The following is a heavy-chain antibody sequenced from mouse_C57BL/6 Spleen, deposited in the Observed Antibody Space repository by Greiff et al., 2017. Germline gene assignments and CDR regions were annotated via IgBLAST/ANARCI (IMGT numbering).Heavy chain of an antibody. Sequence: EVQLVESGEGLVKPGGSLKLSCAASGFTFSSYAMSWVRQTPEKRLEWVAYISSGGDYIYYADTVKGRFTISRDNARNTLYLQMSSLKSEDTAMSYCTSDYYGSSYWYFDVWGTGTTVTVSS. V-gene: IGHV5-9-1*02. J-gene: IGHJ1*03. CDR1: GFTFSSYA. D-gene: IGHD1-1*01. CDR2: ISSGGDYI. CDR3: TSDYYGSSYWYFDV.